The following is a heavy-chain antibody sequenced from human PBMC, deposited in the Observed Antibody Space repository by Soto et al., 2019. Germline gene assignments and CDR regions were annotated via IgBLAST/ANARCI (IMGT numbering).Heavy chain of an antibody. CDR2: ISPYNGNT. D-gene: IGHD4-4*01. Sequence: HVQLLQSGGELKKPGASVKVSCNTSGFTFNTYFISWVRQAPGQGLEWMGWISPYNGNTKYGEKFQGRVTMTTDTITRTAYMELRNLRIEDTAVYYCARDNSNSFDYWGQGTLVTVSS. V-gene: IGHV1-18*01. J-gene: IGHJ4*02. CDR1: GFTFNTYF. CDR3: ARDNSNSFDY.